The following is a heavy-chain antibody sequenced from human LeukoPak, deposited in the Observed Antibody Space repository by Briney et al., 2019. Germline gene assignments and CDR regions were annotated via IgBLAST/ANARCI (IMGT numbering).Heavy chain of an antibody. CDR3: AKDLWFGESAFDY. CDR1: GFTFSSYG. CDR2: ISYDGSNK. J-gene: IGHJ4*02. Sequence: GRSLRLSCAASGFTFSSYGMHWVRQAPGKGLEWVAVISYDGSNKYYADSVKGRFTISRDNSKNTLYLQMNSLRAEDTAVYYCAKDLWFGESAFDYWGQGTLVTVSS. V-gene: IGHV3-30*18. D-gene: IGHD3-10*01.